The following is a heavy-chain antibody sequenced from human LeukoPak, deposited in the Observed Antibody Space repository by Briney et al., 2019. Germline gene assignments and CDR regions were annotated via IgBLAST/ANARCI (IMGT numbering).Heavy chain of an antibody. D-gene: IGHD3-10*01. CDR3: ARAGYYDSGSYPYYFDN. CDR1: GFTFSSYG. V-gene: IGHV3-30*03. Sequence: PGGSLRLSCAASGFTFSSYGMHWVRQAPGKGLEWVAVISYDGSNKYYADSVKGRFTISRDNSKNTLYLQMNSLRAEDAAVYYCARAGYYDSGSYPYYFDNWGQGTLVTVSS. J-gene: IGHJ4*02. CDR2: ISYDGSNK.